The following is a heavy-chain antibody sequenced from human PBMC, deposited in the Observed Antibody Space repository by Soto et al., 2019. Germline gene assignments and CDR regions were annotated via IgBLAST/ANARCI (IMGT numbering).Heavy chain of an antibody. V-gene: IGHV4-59*01. CDR1: GGSISSYY. Sequence: PSEILSLTCTVSGGSISSYYWSWIRQPPGKGLEWIGYIYYSGSTNYNPSLKSRVTISVDTSKNQFSLKLSSVTAADTAVYYCARSPGVSMVRGVINYYFDYWGQGTLVTVSS. CDR2: IYYSGST. D-gene: IGHD3-10*01. J-gene: IGHJ4*02. CDR3: ARSPGVSMVRGVINYYFDY.